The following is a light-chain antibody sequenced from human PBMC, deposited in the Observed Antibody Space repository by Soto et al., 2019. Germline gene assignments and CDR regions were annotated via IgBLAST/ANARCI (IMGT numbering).Light chain of an antibody. CDR3: QHYGSSLWT. Sequence: ITFTQSPGTVSMYPGEKATLSCRSSQSVRSNYLACYQRKPRQAPRLLIYAAFSRATDIPDRFSGSTSGTDSTLTISRLEPEDFAVYYCQHYGSSLWTFGQGTKVDIK. J-gene: IGKJ1*01. V-gene: IGKV3-20*01. CDR2: AAF. CDR1: QSVRSNY.